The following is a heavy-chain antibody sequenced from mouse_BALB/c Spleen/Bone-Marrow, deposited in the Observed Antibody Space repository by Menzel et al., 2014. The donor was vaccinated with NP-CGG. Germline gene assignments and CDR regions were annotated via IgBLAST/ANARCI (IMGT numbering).Heavy chain of an antibody. Sequence: VNLVESGAELAKPGASVKMSCKASGYTFTNYWMHWVKQRPGQGLEWIGYINPSTGYTEYNQKFKDKATLTADKSSSTAYMQLSSLTSEDSAVYYCARIYYYGRDYWGQGTTLTVSS. CDR3: ARIYYYGRDY. J-gene: IGHJ2*01. CDR2: INPSTGYT. V-gene: IGHV1-7*01. CDR1: GYTFTNYW. D-gene: IGHD1-1*01.